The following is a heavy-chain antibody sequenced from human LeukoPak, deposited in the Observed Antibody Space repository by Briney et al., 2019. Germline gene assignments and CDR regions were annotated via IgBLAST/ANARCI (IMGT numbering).Heavy chain of an antibody. CDR3: ARYYYESSGYSHWFDP. CDR2: MHYSGST. Sequence: PQTLSLTCTVSGGSISSGDSYWSWIRQPPGKGLEWIAYMHYSGSTYYNPSLKSRVTISVDTSKNQFSLKLSSVTAADTAVYYCARYYYESSGYSHWFDPWGQGTLVTVSS. D-gene: IGHD3-22*01. CDR1: GGSISSGDSY. V-gene: IGHV4-30-4*01. J-gene: IGHJ5*02.